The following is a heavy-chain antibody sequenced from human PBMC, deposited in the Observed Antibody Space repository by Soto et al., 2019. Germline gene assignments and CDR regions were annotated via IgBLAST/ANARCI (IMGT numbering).Heavy chain of an antibody. D-gene: IGHD3-10*01. J-gene: IGHJ5*02. V-gene: IGHV1-46*01. CDR2: INPSGGSI. CDR1: GYTFTSYY. Sequence: ASVKVSCKASGYTFTSYYMNWVRQAPGQGLEWIGIINPSGGSISDAQKLQDRVTMTTDTSTSTAYMELRSLRSDDTAVYYCAREGGTMGAGWFDPWGQGTLVTVSS. CDR3: AREGGTMGAGWFDP.